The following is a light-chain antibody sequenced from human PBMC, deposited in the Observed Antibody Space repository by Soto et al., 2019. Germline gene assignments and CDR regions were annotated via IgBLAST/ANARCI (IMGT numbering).Light chain of an antibody. CDR3: GTWDSSLSAHV. CDR1: SSNIGNNY. V-gene: IGLV1-51*01. J-gene: IGLJ1*01. CDR2: DIN. Sequence: QSVVTQPPSVSAAPGQTVTISCSGSSSNIGNNYVSWYQQLPGTAPELLIYDINKRPSGIPDRFSGSKSGTSATLGITGLQTGDEADYYCGTWDSSLSAHVFGTGTKLTVL.